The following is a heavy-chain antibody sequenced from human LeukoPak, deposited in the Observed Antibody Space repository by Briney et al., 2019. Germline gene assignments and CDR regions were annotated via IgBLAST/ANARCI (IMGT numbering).Heavy chain of an antibody. CDR1: GYTFTSYY. CDR2: INPNSGDT. V-gene: IGHV1-2*06. J-gene: IGHJ3*02. Sequence: ASVKVSCKASGYTFTSYYMHWVRRAPGQGLELMGRINPNSGDTKFAQRFQGRVTLTRDTSISTAYMELTSLTSADTAVYYCARDIGFRNAFNIWGQGTLVTVSP. D-gene: IGHD3-10*01. CDR3: ARDIGFRNAFNI.